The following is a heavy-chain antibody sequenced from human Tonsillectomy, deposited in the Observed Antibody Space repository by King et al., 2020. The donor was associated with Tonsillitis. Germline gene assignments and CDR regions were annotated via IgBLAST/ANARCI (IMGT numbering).Heavy chain of an antibody. CDR1: GYTFTNFG. Sequence: HVQLVQSGAEVKKPGASVKVSCKASGYTFTNFGITWVRQAPGQGLEWMGWISGYNGNKNYAQKLQDRVTMTTDTYTNTAYMELRSLTSEDTAVHYCARDRSVVGARRALDYWGQGPLVPVSS. CDR3: ARDRSVVGARRALDY. D-gene: IGHD1-26*01. CDR2: ISGYNGNK. J-gene: IGHJ4*02. V-gene: IGHV1-18*01.